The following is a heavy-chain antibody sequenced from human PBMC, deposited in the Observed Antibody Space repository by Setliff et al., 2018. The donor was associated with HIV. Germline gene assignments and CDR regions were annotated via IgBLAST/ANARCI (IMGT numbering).Heavy chain of an antibody. D-gene: IGHD3-22*01. Sequence: GGSLRLSCAASGFTFSSYTMNWVRQAPGKGLEWVSSITSSSSYVYYADSVKGRFTISRDNAKNSLFLQMNSLRAEDTAVYYCARPSYYDSSGYFPWHDWGQGTLVTVSS. V-gene: IGHV3-21*04. J-gene: IGHJ4*02. CDR1: GFTFSSYT. CDR2: ITSSSSYV. CDR3: ARPSYYDSSGYFPWHD.